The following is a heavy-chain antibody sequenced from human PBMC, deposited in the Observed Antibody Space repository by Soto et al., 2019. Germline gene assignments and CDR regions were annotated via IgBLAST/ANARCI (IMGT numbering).Heavy chain of an antibody. Sequence: PSETLSLTCTVSGGSISSYYWSWIRRPPGKRLEWIGYIYYSGTTNYNPSLKSRVTISVDTSKNQFSLKLSSVTAADTAVYYCARDARSSWYFEYWGQGTLVTVSS. CDR1: GGSISSYY. CDR3: ARDARSSWYFEY. V-gene: IGHV4-59*01. D-gene: IGHD6-13*01. J-gene: IGHJ4*02. CDR2: IYYSGTT.